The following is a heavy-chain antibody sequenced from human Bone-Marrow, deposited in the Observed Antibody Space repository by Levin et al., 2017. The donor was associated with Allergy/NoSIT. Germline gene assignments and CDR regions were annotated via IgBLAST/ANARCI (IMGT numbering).Heavy chain of an antibody. CDR3: VRRAPYCGDGPGRSGNWFDP. CDR1: GYSFSNHW. D-gene: IGHD2-21*01. J-gene: IGHJ5*02. Sequence: GESLKISCRGSGYSFSNHWVGWVRQRPGKGLECMGFIYPDDSDTRYSASFQGQVTISADKVIGTAYLQWRILKASDTAIYYCVRRAPYCGDGPGRSGNWFDPWGQGTQVTVSS. CDR2: IYPDDSDT. V-gene: IGHV5-51*01.